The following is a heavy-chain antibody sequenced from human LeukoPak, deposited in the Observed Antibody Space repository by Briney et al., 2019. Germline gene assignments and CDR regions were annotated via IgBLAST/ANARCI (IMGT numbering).Heavy chain of an antibody. Sequence: PGGSLRLSCAASGFTFSSYWMHWVRQTPGKGLVWVSRINSDGSSTFYADSVKGRFTISRDNSKNTVYLQMNSLRAEDTAVYYCAKGGSYRSQPYFDYWGQGTPVTVSS. CDR1: GFTFSSYW. CDR3: AKGGSYRSQPYFDY. D-gene: IGHD3-16*02. CDR2: INSDGSST. V-gene: IGHV3-74*01. J-gene: IGHJ4*02.